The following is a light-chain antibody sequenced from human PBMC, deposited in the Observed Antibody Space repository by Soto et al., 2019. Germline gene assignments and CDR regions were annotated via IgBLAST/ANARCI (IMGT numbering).Light chain of an antibody. CDR2: GAS. V-gene: IGKV3-11*01. Sequence: EIVLTQSPATLSLSPGDRVTLSCRASQSVGSNLAWYQQKPGQAPRLLIYGASNRATGIPARFSGSGSGTDFSLTISSLAPEDFAVYFCQNRNNWPPDATFGQGTRLEIK. CDR1: QSVGSN. CDR3: QNRNNWPPDAT. J-gene: IGKJ2*01.